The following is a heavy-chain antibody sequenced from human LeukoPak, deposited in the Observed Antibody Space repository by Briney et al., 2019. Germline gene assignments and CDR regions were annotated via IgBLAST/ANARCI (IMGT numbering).Heavy chain of an antibody. CDR1: GYTLTELS. CDR3: ATSKLWFGELPPRGFDY. J-gene: IGHJ4*02. Sequence: ASVKVSCKVSGYTLTELSMYWVRQAPGKGLEWMGGFDPEDGETIYAQKFQGRVTMTEDTSTDTAYMELSSLRSEDTAVYYCATSKLWFGELPPRGFDYWGQGTLVTVSS. D-gene: IGHD3-10*01. CDR2: FDPEDGET. V-gene: IGHV1-24*01.